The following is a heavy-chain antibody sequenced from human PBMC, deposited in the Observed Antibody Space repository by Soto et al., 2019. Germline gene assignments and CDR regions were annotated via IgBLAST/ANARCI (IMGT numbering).Heavy chain of an antibody. CDR2: IIPIFGTA. J-gene: IGHJ6*02. V-gene: IGHV1-69*06. D-gene: IGHD6-13*01. Sequence: SVKVSCKSSGGTFSTYTLAWVRQAPGQGLEWVGGIIPIFGTANYPQKFQGRVTITADKSTSTAYMELSSLRSEDTAVYYCARSPDPIAAADIYYYYGMDVWGQGTTVTVSS. CDR1: GGTFSTYT. CDR3: ARSPDPIAAADIYYYYGMDV.